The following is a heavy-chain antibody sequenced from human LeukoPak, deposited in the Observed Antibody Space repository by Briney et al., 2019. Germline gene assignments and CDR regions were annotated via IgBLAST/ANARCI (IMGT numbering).Heavy chain of an antibody. CDR1: GFTFSNAW. J-gene: IGHJ4*02. V-gene: IGHV3-15*01. CDR3: TTELSSGWYLYDY. D-gene: IGHD6-19*01. CDR2: IKSKTDGGTT. Sequence: PGGSLRLSCAASGFTFSNAWMSWVRQAPGKGLEWVGRIKSKTDGGTTDYAAPVKGRFTISRDDSKNTLYLQMNSLKTEDTAVYYCTTELSSGWYLYDYWGQGTLVTVSS.